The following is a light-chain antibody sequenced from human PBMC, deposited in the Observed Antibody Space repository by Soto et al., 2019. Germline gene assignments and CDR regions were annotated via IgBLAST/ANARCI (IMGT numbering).Light chain of an antibody. V-gene: IGKV1-5*03. CDR1: QSISSW. CDR2: KAS. J-gene: IGKJ2*01. CDR3: QQHNSYSYT. Sequence: DIQMTQSPSTLSASVGDRVTITCRASQSISSWLAWYQQKPGKAPKLLIYKASSLESGVPSRFSGSGSGTEFPLNISSLQPDDFATYYCQQHNSYSYTFGQGTKLEIK.